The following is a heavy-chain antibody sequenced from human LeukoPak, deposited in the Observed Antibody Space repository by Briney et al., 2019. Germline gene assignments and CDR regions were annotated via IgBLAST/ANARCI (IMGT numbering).Heavy chain of an antibody. D-gene: IGHD4-17*01. CDR3: AILWQTTVPTWRAFDY. CDR1: GYTFTGYD. Sequence: GASVKVSCKASGYTFTGYDMHWVRQAPGQGLEWMGRINPNSGGTNYAHKFQGRVTMTRDTSISTAYMEMSRLRSDDTAVYYCAILWQTTVPTWRAFDYWGQGTLVTVSS. J-gene: IGHJ4*02. V-gene: IGHV1-2*06. CDR2: INPNSGGT.